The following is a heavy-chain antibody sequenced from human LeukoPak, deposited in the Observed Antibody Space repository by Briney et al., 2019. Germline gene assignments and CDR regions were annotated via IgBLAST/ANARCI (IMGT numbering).Heavy chain of an antibody. Sequence: SETLSLTCTVSGGSISSYYWSWIRQPAGKGLEWIGRIYTSGTINHNPSLKSRVTISVDRSRNQLSLKLRSLTSADTAVYYSARESMRMGIDAFDIWGQGKMVTVSS. D-gene: IGHD1-26*01. CDR2: IYTSGTI. V-gene: IGHV4-4*07. J-gene: IGHJ3*02. CDR1: GGSISSYY. CDR3: ARESMRMGIDAFDI.